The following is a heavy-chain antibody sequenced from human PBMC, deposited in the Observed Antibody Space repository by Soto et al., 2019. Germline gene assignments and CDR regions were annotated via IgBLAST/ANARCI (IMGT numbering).Heavy chain of an antibody. V-gene: IGHV4-59*08. CDR1: GVSITSYY. CDR2: ISYSGNT. D-gene: IGHD6-19*01. CDR3: ATSSGPQSPIGDH. Sequence: QVQLQESGPGLVKPSETLSLTCTVSGVSITSYYWSWIRQSPGKGLEWNGFISYSGNTNYNPSLKSRVIISRDTSRNEFSLRLTSVTAADTAVYYCATSSGPQSPIGDHWGQGTLVTVSS. J-gene: IGHJ4*02.